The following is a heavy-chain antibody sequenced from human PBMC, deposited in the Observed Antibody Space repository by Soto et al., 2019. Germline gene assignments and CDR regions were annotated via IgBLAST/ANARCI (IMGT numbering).Heavy chain of an antibody. CDR1: GGSISSSSYY. Sequence: PSETLSLTCTVSGGSISSSSYYWSWIRQPPGKGLEWIGYIYYSGSTNYNPSLKSRVTISVDTSKNQFSLKLSSVTAADTAVYYCARDGKRFLEWLPAFDIWGQGTMVTVSS. CDR2: IYYSGST. CDR3: ARDGKRFLEWLPAFDI. D-gene: IGHD3-3*01. J-gene: IGHJ3*02. V-gene: IGHV4-61*01.